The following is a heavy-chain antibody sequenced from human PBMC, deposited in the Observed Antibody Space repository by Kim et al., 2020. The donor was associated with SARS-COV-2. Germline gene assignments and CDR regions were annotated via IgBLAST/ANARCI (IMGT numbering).Heavy chain of an antibody. CDR3: ARDLQPLLDGMDV. J-gene: IGHJ6*02. CDR1: GFTFSDYP. V-gene: IGHV3-11*01. Sequence: GGSLRLSCTPSGFTFSDYPMGWIRQAPGKGLEWVSYISSGGSTIYYADSVKGRFTMSRDNARSSLYLQMNSLRVEDTAVYYCARDLQPLLDGMDVWGQGTTVTVSS. CDR2: ISSGGSTI. D-gene: IGHD2-8*02.